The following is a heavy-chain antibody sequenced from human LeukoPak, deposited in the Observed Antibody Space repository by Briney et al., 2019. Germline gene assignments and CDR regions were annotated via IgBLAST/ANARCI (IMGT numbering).Heavy chain of an antibody. CDR3: ARDDRSGVVVAALDY. V-gene: IGHV3-23*01. Sequence: PGGSLRLSCAASGFTFSNYAMSWVRQAPGKGLEWVSGVSGSGGATYYADSVKGRFTISRDNSKNTLYLQMNSLRAEDTALYFCARDDRSGVVVAALDYWGQGILVTVSS. D-gene: IGHD3-22*01. CDR2: VSGSGGAT. CDR1: GFTFSNYA. J-gene: IGHJ4*02.